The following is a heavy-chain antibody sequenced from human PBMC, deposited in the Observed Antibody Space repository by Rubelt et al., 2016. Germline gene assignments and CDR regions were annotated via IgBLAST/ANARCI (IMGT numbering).Heavy chain of an antibody. CDR3: ARGRIGTTTAFDI. D-gene: IGHD1-1*01. J-gene: IGHJ3*02. CDR2: IYSGGST. CDR1: GFTVSSSY. Sequence: GGSVVQPGRSLRLSCAAFGFTVSSSYMSWVRQAPGKGLEWVSVIYSGGSTYYADSVQGRFTISRDNSKNTLYLQVNSLRGEDTAVYYCARGRIGTTTAFDIWGQGTMVTVSS. V-gene: IGHV3-53*01.